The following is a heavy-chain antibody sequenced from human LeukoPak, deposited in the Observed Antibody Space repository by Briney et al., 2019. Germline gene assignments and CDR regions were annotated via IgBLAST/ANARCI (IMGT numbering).Heavy chain of an antibody. V-gene: IGHV4-59*01. CDR2: IYDSGST. CDR1: GGSISSYY. Sequence: SETLSLTCTVSGGSISSYYWSWIRQPPGKGLEWIGYIYDSGSTNYNPSPKSRVTISVDTAKNQFSLKLSSVTAADTAVYYCARDASGWSYGAFDIWGQGTMVTVSS. D-gene: IGHD6-19*01. J-gene: IGHJ3*02. CDR3: ARDASGWSYGAFDI.